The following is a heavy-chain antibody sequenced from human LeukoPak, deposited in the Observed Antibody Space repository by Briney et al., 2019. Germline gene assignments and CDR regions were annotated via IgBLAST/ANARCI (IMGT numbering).Heavy chain of an antibody. J-gene: IGHJ3*02. CDR3: ARPRLEYCSGGSCFDAFDI. D-gene: IGHD2-15*01. V-gene: IGHV3-23*01. CDR2: ISGSGSTT. CDR1: GFTFSSYA. Sequence: QTGGSLRLSCAASGFTFSSYAMNWVRQAPGKGLEWASAISGSGSTTYYADSVKGRFTISRDNSKNTLFLQMNSLTAEDTAIYSCARPRLEYCSGGSCFDAFDIWGQGTMVTVSS.